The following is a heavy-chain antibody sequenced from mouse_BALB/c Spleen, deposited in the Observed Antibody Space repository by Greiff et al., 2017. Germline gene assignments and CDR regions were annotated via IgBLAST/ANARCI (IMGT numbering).Heavy chain of an antibody. V-gene: IGHV14-3*02. Sequence: DVQLQESGAELVKPGASVKLSCTASGFNIKDTYMHWVKQRPEQGLEWIGRIDPANGNTKYDPKFQGKATITADTSSNTAYLQLSSLTSEDTAVYYCARSYGTGGAMDYWGQGTSVTVSS. CDR3: ARSYGTGGAMDY. D-gene: IGHD1-2*01. J-gene: IGHJ4*01. CDR1: GFNIKDTY. CDR2: IDPANGNT.